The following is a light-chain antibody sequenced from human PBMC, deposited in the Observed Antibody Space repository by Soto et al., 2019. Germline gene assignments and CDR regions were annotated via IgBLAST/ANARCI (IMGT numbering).Light chain of an antibody. CDR3: QQYNNWPQT. Sequence: EIVMTQSPATLSVSPGERATLSCRASQNILSNLAWYQQKPGQAPRLLIYGASTRATGIPARFSGSGSGTEFTLTVSSLQSVDFAVYFCQQYNNWPQTFGQGTKVDIK. CDR1: QNILSN. CDR2: GAS. V-gene: IGKV3-15*01. J-gene: IGKJ1*01.